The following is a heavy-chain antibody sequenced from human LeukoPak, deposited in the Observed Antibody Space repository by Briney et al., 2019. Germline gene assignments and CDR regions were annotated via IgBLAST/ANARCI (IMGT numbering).Heavy chain of an antibody. J-gene: IGHJ4*02. CDR3: ARSYRAHQTFYSSHFFDY. D-gene: IGHD5-18*01. V-gene: IGHV4-34*01. CDR1: GGSFSGYY. CDR2: TNHFGRT. Sequence: KASETLSLTCAVHGGSFSGYYWNWIRQPLGKGLEWIGETNHFGRTKYNPSLKSRVTISGDTSKNQFSLKINSLTAADTAVYYCARSYRAHQTFYSSHFFDYWGQGTLVTVSS.